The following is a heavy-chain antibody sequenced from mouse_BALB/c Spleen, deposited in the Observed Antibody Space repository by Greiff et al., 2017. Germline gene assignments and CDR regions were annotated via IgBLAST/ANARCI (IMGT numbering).Heavy chain of an antibody. CDR2: ISYSGST. CDR1: GDSITSGY. Sequence: EVKLMESGPSLVKPSQTLSLTCSVTGDSITSGYWNWIRKFPGNKLEYMGYISYSGSTYYNPSLKSRISITRDTSKNQYYLQLNSVTTEDTATYYCARSQIHYYGSCAYWGQGTLVTVSA. D-gene: IGHD1-2*01. V-gene: IGHV3-8*02. CDR3: ARSQIHYYGSCAY. J-gene: IGHJ3*01.